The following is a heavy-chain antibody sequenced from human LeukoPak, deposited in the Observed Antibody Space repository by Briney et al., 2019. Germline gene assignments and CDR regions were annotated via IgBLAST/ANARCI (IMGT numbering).Heavy chain of an antibody. CDR2: ISSNGGST. CDR1: GFTFSSYA. Sequence: GGSLRLSCAASGFTFSSYAMSWVRQAPGKGLEWVSSISSNGGSTYYADSVKGRFTISRDNSKGTLYLQMNSLRAEDTAVYYCAKASKMDTILPPFDYWGQGTLVTVSS. V-gene: IGHV3-23*01. J-gene: IGHJ4*02. CDR3: AKASKMDTILPPFDY. D-gene: IGHD5-24*01.